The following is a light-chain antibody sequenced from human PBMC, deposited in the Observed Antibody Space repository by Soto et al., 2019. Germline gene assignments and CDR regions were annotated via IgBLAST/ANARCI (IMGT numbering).Light chain of an antibody. Sequence: QSVLTQPASVSGSPGQSITISCTGNSSDIGASNYVSWYQQHPGQAPKLMISDVNNRPSGISDRFSGSKSGNTASLTISGRQAEDEADYYCYSWNSNSDTHYVFGTGTKLTVL. V-gene: IGLV2-14*03. CDR3: YSWNSNSDTHYV. J-gene: IGLJ1*01. CDR1: SSDIGASNY. CDR2: DVN.